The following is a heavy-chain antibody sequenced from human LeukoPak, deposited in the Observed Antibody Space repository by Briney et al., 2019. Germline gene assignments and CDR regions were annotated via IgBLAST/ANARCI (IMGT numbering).Heavy chain of an antibody. J-gene: IGHJ6*02. D-gene: IGHD5-24*01. V-gene: IGHV1-3*01. CDR3: ARSIHYYYYYGMDV. CDR2: INAGNGNT. CDR1: GYTFTSYA. Sequence: GASVKVSCKASGYTFTSYAMHWVRQAPGQRLEWMGWINAGNGNTKYSQKFQGRVTITRDTSASTAYKELSSLRSEDTAVYYCARSIHYYYYYGMDVWGQGTTVTVSS.